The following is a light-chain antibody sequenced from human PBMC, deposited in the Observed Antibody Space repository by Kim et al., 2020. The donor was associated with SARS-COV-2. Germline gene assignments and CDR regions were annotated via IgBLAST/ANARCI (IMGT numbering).Light chain of an antibody. CDR1: QSISSY. J-gene: IGKJ2*01. CDR3: QQSYSTPYT. V-gene: IGKV1-39*01. CDR2: AAS. Sequence: SASVGDRVTITCRASQSISSYLNWYQQKPGKAPKLLIYAASSLQSGVPSRFSGSGSGTDFTLTISSLQPEDFETYYCQQSYSTPYTFGQGTKLEI.